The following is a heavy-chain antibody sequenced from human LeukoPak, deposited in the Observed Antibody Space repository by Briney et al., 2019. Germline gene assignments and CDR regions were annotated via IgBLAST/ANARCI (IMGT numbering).Heavy chain of an antibody. CDR1: GFTFSSYS. J-gene: IGHJ6*04. Sequence: GGSLRLSCAASGFTFSSYSMNWVRQAPGKGLEWVSSISGYGTYMYDADSVKGRFTISRDNAKNSLYLQMNSLRAEDTAVYYCARVLHPLGGYRGDGLDYSNYYLMDVGGKGPTVTVPS. CDR3: ARVLHPLGGYRGDGLDYSNYYLMDV. CDR2: ISGYGTYM. D-gene: IGHD5-12*01. V-gene: IGHV3-21*01.